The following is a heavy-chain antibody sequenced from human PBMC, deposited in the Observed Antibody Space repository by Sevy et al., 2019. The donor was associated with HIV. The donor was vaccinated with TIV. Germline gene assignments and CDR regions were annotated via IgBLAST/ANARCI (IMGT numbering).Heavy chain of an antibody. D-gene: IGHD2-2*01. CDR1: GFTFHDYT. J-gene: IGHJ6*03. Sequence: GGSLRLSCAASGFTFHDYTMHWVRQALGKGLEWVSLITWEGGSKYYADSVRGRFTISRDNSKNSLFLEMHNLRTEDTAMYYCAKAAAPTATSGFFYYMDVWGKGTTVTVSS. CDR2: ITWEGGSK. CDR3: AKAAAPTATSGFFYYMDV. V-gene: IGHV3-43*01.